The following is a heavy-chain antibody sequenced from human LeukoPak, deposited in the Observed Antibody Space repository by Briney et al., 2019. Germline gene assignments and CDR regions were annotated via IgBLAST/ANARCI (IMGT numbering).Heavy chain of an antibody. CDR3: ARRFSGSWNY. D-gene: IGHD1-26*01. Sequence: NPSQTLSLTCTVSGGSISSSSYYWGWIRQPPGKGLEWIGSIYYSGSTYYNPSLKSRVTISVDTSKNQFSLKLSSVTAADTAVYYCARRFSGSWNYWGQGTLVTVSS. CDR2: IYYSGST. CDR1: GGSISSSSYY. J-gene: IGHJ4*02. V-gene: IGHV4-39*01.